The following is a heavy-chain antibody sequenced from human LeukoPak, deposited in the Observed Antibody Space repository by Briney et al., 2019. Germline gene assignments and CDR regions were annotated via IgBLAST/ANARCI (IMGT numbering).Heavy chain of an antibody. J-gene: IGHJ4*02. Sequence: RASETLSLTCAVSGGSISSYYRSWIRQPPGKGLEWIGFFYYSGSTNYNPSLKSRVTISVDTSKNHFSLKLSSVTAADTAVYYCARGPGGYSYGYYFDYWGQGTLVTVSS. CDR2: FYYSGST. D-gene: IGHD5-18*01. V-gene: IGHV4-59*01. CDR1: GGSISSYY. CDR3: ARGPGGYSYGYYFDY.